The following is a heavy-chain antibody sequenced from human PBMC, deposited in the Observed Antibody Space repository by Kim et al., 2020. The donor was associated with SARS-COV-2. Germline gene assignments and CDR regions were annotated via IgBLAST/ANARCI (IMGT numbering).Heavy chain of an antibody. J-gene: IGHJ4*02. CDR2: NT. V-gene: IGHV1-3*01. Sequence: NTRYSQKFKGRGSITRDTSATPAYLEVSGLISEDTAVYYCARGAVAGSFDYWGQGSLVTVSS. D-gene: IGHD6-19*01. CDR3: ARGAVAGSFDY.